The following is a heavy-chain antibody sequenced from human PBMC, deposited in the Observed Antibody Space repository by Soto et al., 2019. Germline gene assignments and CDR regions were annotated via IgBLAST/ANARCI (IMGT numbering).Heavy chain of an antibody. D-gene: IGHD3-10*01. CDR1: GFTFSSYG. J-gene: IGHJ4*02. Sequence: QVQLVESGGGVVQPGRSLRLSCAASGFTFSSYGMHWVRQAPGKGLEWVAVISYDGSNKYYADSVKGRFTISRDNSKNTLYLQINSLGAEDPAVYYCAPWFGAFDYWGQGTLVTVSS. V-gene: IGHV3-30*03. CDR2: ISYDGSNK. CDR3: APWFGAFDY.